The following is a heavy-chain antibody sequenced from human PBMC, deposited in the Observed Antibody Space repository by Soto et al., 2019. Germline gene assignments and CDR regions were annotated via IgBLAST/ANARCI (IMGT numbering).Heavy chain of an antibody. CDR2: ISGGGGRT. J-gene: IGHJ6*02. D-gene: IGHD2-15*01. CDR3: ARGDREDSLVGVGARPGEYGIDI. V-gene: IGHV3-23*01. CDR1: GFLFNSHA. Sequence: EVQLLESGGGFVQPGGSLRLSCAAPGFLFNSHAMSWVRQAPGKGLEWVSAISGGGGRTWYADSVKGRFTISRDNSKNTLFLQMNSLRAEDTDLYYCARGDREDSLVGVGARPGEYGIDIWGQGTTVTVSS.